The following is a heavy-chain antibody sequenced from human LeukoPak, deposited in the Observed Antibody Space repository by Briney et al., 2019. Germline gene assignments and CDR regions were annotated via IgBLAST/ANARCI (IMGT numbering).Heavy chain of an antibody. CDR1: GFTFNTYW. CDR2: IKQDGSEK. D-gene: IGHD4-17*01. J-gene: IGHJ4*02. Sequence: GGSLRLSCAASGFTFNTYWMTWVRQAPGKGLEWVANIKQDGSEKYHVVSVKGRFTISRDNAKNSLHLQMNSLRADDTAVYYCARDSGYGDYESFDYWGQGTLVTVSS. CDR3: ARDSGYGDYESFDY. V-gene: IGHV3-7*01.